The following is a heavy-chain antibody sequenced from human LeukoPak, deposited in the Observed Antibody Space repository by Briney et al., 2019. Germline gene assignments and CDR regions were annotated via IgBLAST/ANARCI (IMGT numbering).Heavy chain of an antibody. Sequence: GGSLRLSCAASGFTFRTYNMNWVRQAPGKGLEWVANIKQDGSEKYYVDSVKGRFTISRDNAKNSLYLQMNSLRAEDTAVYYCARDIVDSSSWYYFDYWGQGTLVTVSS. CDR1: GFTFRTYN. CDR2: IKQDGSEK. D-gene: IGHD6-13*01. V-gene: IGHV3-7*01. J-gene: IGHJ4*02. CDR3: ARDIVDSSSWYYFDY.